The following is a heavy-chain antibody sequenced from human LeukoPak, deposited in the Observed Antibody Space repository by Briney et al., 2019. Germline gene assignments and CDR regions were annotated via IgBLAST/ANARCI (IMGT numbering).Heavy chain of an antibody. CDR1: GGSISSGDYY. J-gene: IGHJ4*02. Sequence: SETLSLTCTVSGGSISSGDYYWSWIRQPPGKGLEWIGYIYYSGSTYYNPSLKSRVAISVDTSKNQFSLKLSSVTAADTAVYYCASLPPPHAYDFWSGYYSTYGHWSQGTLVTVSS. CDR3: ASLPPPHAYDFWSGYYSTYGH. V-gene: IGHV4-30-4*08. CDR2: IYYSGST. D-gene: IGHD3-3*01.